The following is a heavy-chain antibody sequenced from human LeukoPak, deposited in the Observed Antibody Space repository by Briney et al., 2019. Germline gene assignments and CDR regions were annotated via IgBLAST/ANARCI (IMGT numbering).Heavy chain of an antibody. CDR2: IITNTGNP. J-gene: IGHJ5*02. D-gene: IGHD6-13*01. Sequence: AAVQVSCKASGYTFISYAMNWVRQAPGQGLEWMGGIITNTGNPSYAHGLTGRFVFSLHPSDSTAYLQISSLKAEDNAVYYCARVRSSSWYDPNWFDPWGQGTLVRVS. CDR1: GYTFISYA. CDR3: ARVRSSSWYDPNWFDP. V-gene: IGHV7-4-1*02.